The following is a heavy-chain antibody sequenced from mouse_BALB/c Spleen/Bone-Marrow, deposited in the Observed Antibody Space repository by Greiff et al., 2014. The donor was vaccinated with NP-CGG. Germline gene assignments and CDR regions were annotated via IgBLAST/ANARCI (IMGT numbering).Heavy chain of an antibody. Sequence: DVMLVESGPSLVKPSQTLSLTRSVTGDSITSSYWNWIRKFPGNKLEYMGYISYSGNAYYNPSLKSRISLTRDTSKNQYYLQLNSVTTEDTATYFCARGNGYHFDYWGQGTTLTVSS. CDR2: ISYSGNA. CDR1: GDSITSSY. V-gene: IGHV3-8*02. D-gene: IGHD1-2*01. CDR3: ARGNGYHFDY. J-gene: IGHJ2*01.